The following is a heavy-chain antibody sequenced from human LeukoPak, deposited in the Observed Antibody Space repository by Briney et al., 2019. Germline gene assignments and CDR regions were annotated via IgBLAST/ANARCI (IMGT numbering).Heavy chain of an antibody. D-gene: IGHD6-19*01. CDR1: GFTFSSYA. CDR2: ISGSGDST. Sequence: PGGSLRLSCAASGFTFSSYAMTWVRQAPGKGLEWVSSISGSGDSTYYADSVKGRFTISRDNSKNSLYLQMNSLRAEDTAVYYCARDEGSSGLGYWGQGTLVTVSS. CDR3: ARDEGSSGLGY. V-gene: IGHV3-23*01. J-gene: IGHJ4*02.